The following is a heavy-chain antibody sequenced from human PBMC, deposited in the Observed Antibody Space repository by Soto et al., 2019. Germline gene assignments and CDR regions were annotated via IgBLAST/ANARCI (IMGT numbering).Heavy chain of an antibody. J-gene: IGHJ4*02. CDR3: ANAQFDYGDYGHYFDY. Sequence: SETLSLTCTVSGGSISSGGYYWSWIRQHPGKGLEWIGYIYYSGSTYYNPSLKSRVTISVDTSKNQFSLKLSSVTAADTAVYYCANAQFDYGDYGHYFDYWGQGTLVTVSS. D-gene: IGHD4-17*01. CDR2: IYYSGST. CDR1: GGSISSGGYY. V-gene: IGHV4-31*03.